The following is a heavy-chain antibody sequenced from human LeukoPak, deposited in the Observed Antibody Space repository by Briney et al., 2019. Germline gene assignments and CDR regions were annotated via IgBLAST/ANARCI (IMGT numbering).Heavy chain of an antibody. Sequence: GGSLRLSCAASGVTFRSYAMHWVRQGPGKGLEWVAAISYDGSNEYYADSVKGRFTISRDNSKDTVYLQMNSLRAEDTAVYYCGRDNNYKVDVWGKGTTVTVSS. J-gene: IGHJ6*04. CDR2: ISYDGSNE. D-gene: IGHD4-11*01. V-gene: IGHV3-30*04. CDR1: GVTFRSYA. CDR3: GRDNNYKVDV.